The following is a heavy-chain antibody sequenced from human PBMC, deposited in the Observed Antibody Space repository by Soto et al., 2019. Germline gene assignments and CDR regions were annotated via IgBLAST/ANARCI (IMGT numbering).Heavy chain of an antibody. CDR2: IIPIFGTA. CDR1: GGTLSSYA. CDR3: ARESRYCSGGSCYFLPGIDY. Sequence: SVKVSCKASGGTLSSYAISWVRQAPGQGLEWMGGIIPIFGTANYAQKFQGRVTITADESTSTAYMELSSLISEDTAVYYCARESRYCSGGSCYFLPGIDYWGQGTLVTVSS. D-gene: IGHD2-15*01. V-gene: IGHV1-69*13. J-gene: IGHJ4*02.